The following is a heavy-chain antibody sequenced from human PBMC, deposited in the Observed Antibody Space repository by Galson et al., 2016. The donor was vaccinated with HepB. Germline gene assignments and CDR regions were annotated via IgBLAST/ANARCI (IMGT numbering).Heavy chain of an antibody. CDR1: GSSITSAGYY. CDR2: IYDSGYT. CDR3: ARGDYENYFDS. D-gene: IGHD3-16*01. Sequence: TLSLTCIVSGSSITSAGYYWTWIRQHPGKGLEWIGYIYDSGYTYYNPSLQSRVIISVDTSKNQFSLKLTSLTAADTAIYFCARGDYENYFDSWGQGILVTVSS. V-gene: IGHV4-31*03. J-gene: IGHJ4*02.